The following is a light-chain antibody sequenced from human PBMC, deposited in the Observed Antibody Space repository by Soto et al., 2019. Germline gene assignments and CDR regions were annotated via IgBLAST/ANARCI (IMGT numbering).Light chain of an antibody. CDR2: DTS. CDR3: LVTFSGARL. J-gene: IGLJ2*01. CDR1: TGAVTGGHY. Sequence: QAVVTQEPSLTVSPGGTVTLTCGSSTGAVTGGHYAYWFQQKPGQAPRTLIYDTSIKHSWTPARFSGSLLGGQAALTLSGAQPEDEAEYYCLVTFSGARLFGGGTKLTVL. V-gene: IGLV7-46*01.